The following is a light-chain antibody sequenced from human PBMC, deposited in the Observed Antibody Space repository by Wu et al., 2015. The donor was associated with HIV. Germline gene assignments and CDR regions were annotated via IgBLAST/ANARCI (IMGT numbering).Light chain of an antibody. CDR3: QQRSKWPLT. Sequence: EIVLTQSPATLSLSPGERATLSCRASQSISGYLAWYQQKPGQAPRLLIYDSSNRATGIPTRFSGSGSGTDFTLTISNLEPEDFAVYYCQQRSKWPLTFGGGTKVGDQ. J-gene: IGKJ4*01. CDR2: DSS. V-gene: IGKV3-11*01. CDR1: QSISGY.